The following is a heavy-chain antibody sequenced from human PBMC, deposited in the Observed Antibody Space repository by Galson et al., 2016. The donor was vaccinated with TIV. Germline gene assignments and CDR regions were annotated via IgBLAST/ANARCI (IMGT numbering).Heavy chain of an antibody. Sequence: SVKVSCKASGYTFPMYGITWVRQAPGQGLEWMGWISTSNGNTKYAQKIQDRVTMTTDTSTTTAYMELRSLRSDDTAVYYCARVHRGPPPIQFLNWFDPWGREPWSPSPQ. CDR2: ISTSNGNT. V-gene: IGHV1-18*01. CDR1: GYTFPMYG. J-gene: IGHJ5*02. CDR3: ARVHRGPPPIQFLNWFDP. D-gene: IGHD3-3*01.